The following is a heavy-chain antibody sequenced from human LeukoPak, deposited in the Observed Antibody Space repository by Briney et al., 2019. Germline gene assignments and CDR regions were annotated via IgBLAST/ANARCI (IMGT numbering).Heavy chain of an antibody. J-gene: IGHJ5*02. D-gene: IGHD6-13*01. CDR2: IYYSGST. V-gene: IGHV4-31*03. CDR3: ARGFIAAAGSLDP. CDR1: GGSISSGGYY. Sequence: TSQTLSLTCTVSGGSISSGGYYWSWIRQHPGKGLEWIGYIYYSGSTYYNPSLKSRVTISVDTSKNQFSLKLSSVTAADTAVYYCARGFIAAAGSLDPWGQGTLVIVSS.